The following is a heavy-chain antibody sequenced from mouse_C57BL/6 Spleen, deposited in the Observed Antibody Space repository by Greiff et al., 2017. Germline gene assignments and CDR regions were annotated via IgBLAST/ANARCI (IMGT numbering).Heavy chain of an antibody. D-gene: IGHD1-1*01. CDR2: IYPRSGNT. Sequence: GAELARPGASVKLSCKASGYTFTSYGISWVMQRTGQGLEWIGEIYPRSGNTYYNEKFKGKATLTADKSSSTAYMELRSLTSEDSAVYFCARDIYYYGSSYGGYFDYWGQGTTLTVSS. CDR3: ARDIYYYGSSYGGYFDY. V-gene: IGHV1-81*01. J-gene: IGHJ2*01. CDR1: GYTFTSYG.